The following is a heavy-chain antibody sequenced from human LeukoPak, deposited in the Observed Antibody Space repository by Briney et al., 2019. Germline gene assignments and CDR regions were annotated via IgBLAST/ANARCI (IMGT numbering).Heavy chain of an antibody. CDR1: GGSIGGGSSY. CDR3: ARGPPEAMVQGGAFDI. J-gene: IGHJ3*02. CDR2: FYLSGGT. V-gene: IGHV4-39*01. Sequence: SETLSLTCTVSGGSIGGGSSYWGWIRQPPGEGLEWIGLFYLSGGTFYNPSLQGRVSISVDTSKNQFSLELTSVTAADTAVYYCARGPPEAMVQGGAFDIWGQGTMVTVSS. D-gene: IGHD5-18*01.